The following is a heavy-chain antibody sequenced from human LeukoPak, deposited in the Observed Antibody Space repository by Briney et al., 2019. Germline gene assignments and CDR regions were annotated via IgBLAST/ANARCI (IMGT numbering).Heavy chain of an antibody. CDR2: VHYSGST. D-gene: IGHD3-10*01. CDR3: ARYGITIVRGGKYYFDS. V-gene: IGHV4-59*08. J-gene: IGHJ4*02. Sequence: PSETLSLTCTVPGGSISGYFWSWIRQPPGKGLEWIGYVHYSGSTNYNPSLNSRVTISVDTSKNQFSLRLRSVTAEDTAVYYCARYGITIVRGGKYYFDSWGQGTLVTVSS. CDR1: GGSISGYF.